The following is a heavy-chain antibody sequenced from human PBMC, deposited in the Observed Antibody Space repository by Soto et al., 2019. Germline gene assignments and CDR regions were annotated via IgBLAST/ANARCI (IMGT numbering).Heavy chain of an antibody. J-gene: IGHJ4*02. CDR2: INGDGTST. CDR3: ASSPPSAVGATREVDY. V-gene: IGHV3-74*01. D-gene: IGHD1-26*01. Sequence: EVHLVESGGGLVQPGGSLRLSCAASGFTFSIHWMHWVRQAPGKGLVWVSRINGDGTSTGYADSVKGRFTISRDNAKNMLYLQMNSLRAEDTAVYYCASSPPSAVGATREVDYWGQGTLVTVSS. CDR1: GFTFSIHW.